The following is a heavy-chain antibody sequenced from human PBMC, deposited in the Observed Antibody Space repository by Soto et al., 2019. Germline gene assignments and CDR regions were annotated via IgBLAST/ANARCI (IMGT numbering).Heavy chain of an antibody. J-gene: IGHJ5*02. CDR1: GFTFSSYA. Sequence: LRLSCAASGFTFSSYAMSWVRQAPGKGLEWVSAISGSGGSTYYADSVKGRFTISRDNSKNTLYLQMNSLRAEDTAVYYCAKDCVGATEGCWFDPWGQGALVTVSS. CDR2: ISGSGGST. CDR3: AKDCVGATEGCWFDP. V-gene: IGHV3-23*01. D-gene: IGHD1-26*01.